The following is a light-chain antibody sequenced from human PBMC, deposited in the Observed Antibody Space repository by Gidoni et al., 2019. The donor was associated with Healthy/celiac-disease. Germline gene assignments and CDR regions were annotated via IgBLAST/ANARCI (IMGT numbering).Light chain of an antibody. CDR1: QDISNY. CDR3: QQSV. J-gene: IGKJ1*01. V-gene: IGKV1-33*01. CDR2: DAS. Sequence: DIQMTQSPSSLSASVGDSVTITCQASQDISNYLNWYQQKPGKAPKLLIYDASNLETGVPSRFSGSGSGTDFTFTISSLQPEDIATYYCQQSVFGQGTKVEIK.